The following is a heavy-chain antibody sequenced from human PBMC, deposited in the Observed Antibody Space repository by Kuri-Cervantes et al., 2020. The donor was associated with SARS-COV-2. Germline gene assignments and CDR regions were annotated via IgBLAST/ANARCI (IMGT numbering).Heavy chain of an antibody. CDR3: ASPRGEYQLLPFDY. J-gene: IGHJ4*02. CDR1: GFTFSSYW. Sequence: GGSLRLSCAASGFTFSSYWMHWVRQAPGKGLVWVSRINSDGSSTSYADSVKGRFTISRDNAKNTLYPQMNSLRAEDTAVYYCASPRGEYQLLPFDYWGQGTLVTVSS. D-gene: IGHD2-2*01. V-gene: IGHV3-74*01. CDR2: INSDGSST.